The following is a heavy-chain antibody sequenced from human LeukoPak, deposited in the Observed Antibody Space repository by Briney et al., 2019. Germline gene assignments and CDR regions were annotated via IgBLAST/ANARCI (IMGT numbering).Heavy chain of an antibody. D-gene: IGHD2/OR15-2a*01. Sequence: PGGSLRLSCAASGFTFSSYAVNWVRQAPGKGLEWVSLITASGGSTYYADSVKGRFTISRDNSKNTLYLQMNSLRAEDTAVYYCAKARCNSSDCYLPDSWGQGTLVTVSS. J-gene: IGHJ5*01. V-gene: IGHV3-23*01. CDR3: AKARCNSSDCYLPDS. CDR1: GFTFSSYA. CDR2: ITASGGST.